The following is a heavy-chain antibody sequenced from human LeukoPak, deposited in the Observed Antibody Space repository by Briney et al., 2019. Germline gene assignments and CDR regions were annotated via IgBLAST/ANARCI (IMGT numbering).Heavy chain of an antibody. CDR1: GYTLTELS. CDR3: ATALGSGSTTNNYYYYYGMDV. V-gene: IGHV1-24*01. J-gene: IGHJ6*02. D-gene: IGHD1-26*01. Sequence: ASVKVSCKVSGYTLTELSMHWVRQAPGKGLEWMGGFDPEDGGTIYAQKFQGRVTMTEDTSTDTASMELSSLRSEDTAVYYCATALGSGSTTNNYYYYYGMDVWGQGTTVTVSS. CDR2: FDPEDGGT.